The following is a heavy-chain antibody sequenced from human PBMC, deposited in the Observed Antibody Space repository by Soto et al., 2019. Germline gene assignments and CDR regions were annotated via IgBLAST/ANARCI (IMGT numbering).Heavy chain of an antibody. J-gene: IGHJ6*03. Sequence: SETLSLTCTVSGGSISSYYWSWIRQHPGKGLEWIGYIYYSGSTNYNPSLKSRVTISVDTSKNQFSLKLSSVTAADTAVYYCARHRDIVVVPAAPHYMDVWGKGTTVTVSS. CDR1: GGSISSYY. CDR2: IYYSGST. V-gene: IGHV4-59*08. CDR3: ARHRDIVVVPAAPHYMDV. D-gene: IGHD2-2*01.